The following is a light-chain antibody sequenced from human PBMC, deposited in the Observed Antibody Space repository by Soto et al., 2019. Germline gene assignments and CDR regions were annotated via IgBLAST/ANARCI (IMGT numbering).Light chain of an antibody. CDR3: QQYNNWPPT. Sequence: PATLSVSQGERATLSCRASQSVSSNLAWYQQKPGQAPRLLIYGASTRATGIPARFSGSGSGTEFTLTISSLQSEDFAVYYCQQYNNWPPTFGQGTKVDIK. CDR1: QSVSSN. V-gene: IGKV3-15*01. CDR2: GAS. J-gene: IGKJ1*01.